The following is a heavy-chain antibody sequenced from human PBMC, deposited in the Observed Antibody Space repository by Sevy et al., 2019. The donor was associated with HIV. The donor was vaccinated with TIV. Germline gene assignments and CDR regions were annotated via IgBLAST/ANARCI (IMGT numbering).Heavy chain of an antibody. V-gene: IGHV3-23*01. J-gene: IGHJ5*02. CDR1: GFTFSSYA. Sequence: GSLRLSCAASGFTFSSYAMSWVRQAPGKGLGWVSAISGSGGSTYYADSVKGRFTISRDNSKNTLYLQMNSLRAEDTAVYYCASSLYYYGSGVFDPWGQGTLVTVSS. CDR2: ISGSGGST. D-gene: IGHD3-10*01. CDR3: ASSLYYYGSGVFDP.